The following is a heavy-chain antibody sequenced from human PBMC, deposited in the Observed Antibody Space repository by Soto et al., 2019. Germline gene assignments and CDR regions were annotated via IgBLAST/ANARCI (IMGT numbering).Heavy chain of an antibody. Sequence: SETLSLTCTVSGGSISSYYWSWIRQPPGKGLEWIGYIYYSGSTNYNPSLKSRVTISVDTSKNQFSLKLSSVTAADTAVYYCARCFFTYSESCGIETLSILDS. CDR2: IYYSGST. J-gene: IGHJ5*01. CDR1: GGSISSYY. D-gene: IGHD2-21*01. V-gene: IGHV4-59*01. CDR3: ARCFFTYSESCGIETLSILDS.